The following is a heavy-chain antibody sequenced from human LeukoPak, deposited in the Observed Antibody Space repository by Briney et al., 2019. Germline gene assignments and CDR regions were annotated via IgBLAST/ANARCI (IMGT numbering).Heavy chain of an antibody. CDR1: GIPFSGYY. CDR2: ISSSSSYT. CDR3: AAGTAADF. D-gene: IGHD6-13*01. Sequence: GGSLRLSCVVSGIPFSGYYMNWIRQAPGKGLEWISYISSSSSYTDYADSVKGRFTISRDNAKSALYLQLNSLRLEDTAVYYCAAGTAADFWGQGTLVTVSS. J-gene: IGHJ4*02. V-gene: IGHV3-11*03.